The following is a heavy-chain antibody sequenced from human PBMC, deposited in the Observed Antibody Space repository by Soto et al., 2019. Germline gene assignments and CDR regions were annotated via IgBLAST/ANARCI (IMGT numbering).Heavy chain of an antibody. CDR3: GAGQYFSDY. J-gene: IGHJ4*02. V-gene: IGHV3-30*03. CDR2: ISYDGSDK. D-gene: IGHD6-13*01. CDR1: GFTFSSYG. Sequence: QVQLVESGGGVVQPGRSLRLSCAASGFTFSSYGMHWVRQAPGKGLEWVALISYDGSDKYYADSVKGRFTISRDNSTNTLYLQMYSLRVEDTAVYYCGAGQYFSDYWGQGTLVTVSS.